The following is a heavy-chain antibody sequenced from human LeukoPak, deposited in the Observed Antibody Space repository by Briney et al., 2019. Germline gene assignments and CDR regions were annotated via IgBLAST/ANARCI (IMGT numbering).Heavy chain of an antibody. CDR2: INHSGST. Sequence: TSETLSLTCAVYGGSFSGYYWSWIRQPPGKGLEWIGEINHSGSTNYNPSLKSRVTISVDTSKNQFSLKLSSVTAADTAVYYCARALGITIVVVPEGRFDPWGQGTLVTVSS. D-gene: IGHD2-2*01. J-gene: IGHJ5*02. CDR1: GGSFSGYY. CDR3: ARALGITIVVVPEGRFDP. V-gene: IGHV4-34*01.